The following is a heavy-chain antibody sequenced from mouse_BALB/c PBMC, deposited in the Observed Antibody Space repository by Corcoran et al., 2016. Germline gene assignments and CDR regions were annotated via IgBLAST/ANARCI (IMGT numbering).Heavy chain of an antibody. CDR3: ARDSSGYFAMDY. V-gene: IGHV9-2-1*01. Sequence: QIQLVQSGPELKKPGETVKISCKASGYTFTDYSMHWVKQAPGKGLKWMGWINTETGEPTYADDFKGRFAFSLETSASTAYLQINNLKNEDTATFFCARDSSGYFAMDYGGKETSVPVS. CDR1: GYTFTDYS. CDR2: INTETGEP. J-gene: IGHJ4*01. D-gene: IGHD3-2*01.